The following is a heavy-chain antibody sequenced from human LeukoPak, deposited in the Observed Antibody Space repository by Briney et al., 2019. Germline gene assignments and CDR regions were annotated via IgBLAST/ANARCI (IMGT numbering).Heavy chain of an antibody. CDR3: AKDRIVVVVAATLLFDY. D-gene: IGHD2-15*01. V-gene: IGHV3-23*01. CDR2: ISGSGGST. J-gene: IGHJ4*02. CDR1: GFTFSSYA. Sequence: PGGSLRLSCAASGFTFSSYAMSWVRQAPGKGLEWVSAISGSGGSTYYADSVKGRFTISRDNSKNTLYLQMNSLRAEDTAVYYCAKDRIVVVVAATLLFDYWGQGTLVTVSS.